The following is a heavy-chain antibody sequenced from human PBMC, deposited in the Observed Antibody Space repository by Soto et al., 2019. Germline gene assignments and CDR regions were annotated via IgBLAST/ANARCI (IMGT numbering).Heavy chain of an antibody. CDR2: IKSKTDGGTT. Sequence: SLRLSCAASGFTFSNAWISWVRQAPGKGLEWVGRIKSKTDGGTTDYAAPVKGRFTISRDDSKNTLYLQMNSLKTEDTAVYYCTTVTLXNPITMVRGVPTYYFDYWGQGTLVTVSS. CDR1: GFTFSNAW. D-gene: IGHD3-10*01. CDR3: TTVTLXNPITMVRGVPTYYFDY. J-gene: IGHJ4*02. V-gene: IGHV3-15*01.